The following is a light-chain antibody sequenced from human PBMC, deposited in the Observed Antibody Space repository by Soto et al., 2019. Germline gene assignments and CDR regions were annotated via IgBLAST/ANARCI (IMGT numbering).Light chain of an antibody. Sequence: DIVMTQSPATLSVSPGERATLSCQASQNVTNNLSWYQQKPGKAPKLLIYHAFNMATGITSRFSGSGSGTDFTLTITRLQCEDLAVYYCQKYNNRPPLTFGRGTRVDIK. CDR3: QKYNNRPPLT. V-gene: IGKV3-15*01. CDR1: QNVTNN. CDR2: HAF. J-gene: IGKJ4*01.